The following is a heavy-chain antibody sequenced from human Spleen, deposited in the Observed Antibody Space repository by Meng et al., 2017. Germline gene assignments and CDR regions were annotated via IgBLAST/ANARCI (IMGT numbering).Heavy chain of an antibody. CDR3: ARVVYNGWYYFDY. J-gene: IGHJ4*02. D-gene: IGHD6-19*01. CDR1: GYTFAAYW. V-gene: IGHV1-46*01. CDR2: INPYGGST. Sequence: QVRLGQSGVEGKKPGASVKGSCKASGYTFAAYWLHWVRQAPGQGIEWMGIINPYGGSTTYAQKFQGRVTMTRETSTSTVYMELSSLTSEDTALYYCARVVYNGWYYFDYWGQGTLVTVSS.